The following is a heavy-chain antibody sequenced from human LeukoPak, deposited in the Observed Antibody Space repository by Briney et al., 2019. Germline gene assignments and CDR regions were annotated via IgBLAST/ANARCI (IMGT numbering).Heavy chain of an antibody. CDR3: ARDHHGTGSYFEY. V-gene: IGHV3-30*02. CDR2: IRHDGSKT. CDR1: GFTFNDYG. J-gene: IGHJ4*02. D-gene: IGHD3-10*01. Sequence: GGSLRLSCAASGFTFNDYGMHLVRQAPGKGPEWVTFIRHDGSKTYFADSVKGRFTISRDNSRKTVSLQMNSLGFDDTAVYYCARDHHGTGSYFEYWGQGIPVTVSS.